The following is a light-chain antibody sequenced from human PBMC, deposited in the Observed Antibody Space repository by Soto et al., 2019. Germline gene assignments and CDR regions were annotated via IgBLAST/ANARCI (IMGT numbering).Light chain of an antibody. CDR1: QGISHD. CDR3: LQNYNYPRT. V-gene: IGKV1-6*01. Sequence: AIQMTQSPSSLSASVGDRVTITCRASQGISHDLGWYQQKPGKAPKLLIYSAFSLESGVPPRFSGSGSGTDFTLTISSLQPEDFATYYCLQNYNYPRTFGQGTKVEIK. CDR2: SAF. J-gene: IGKJ1*01.